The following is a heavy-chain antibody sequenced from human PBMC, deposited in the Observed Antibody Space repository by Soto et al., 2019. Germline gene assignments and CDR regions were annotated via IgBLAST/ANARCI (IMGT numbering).Heavy chain of an antibody. J-gene: IGHJ1*01. Sequence: GGSLRLSCAASGFTFSSYGMHWVRQAPGKGLEWVAYIKYDGSKKDYADSVRGRFTISRDNSKNTTFLEMNTLRVEDTAAYHCARDGIGLEYFQHWGQGTLVTVSS. V-gene: IGHV3-30*03. D-gene: IGHD2-15*01. CDR1: GFTFSSYG. CDR2: IKYDGSKK. CDR3: ARDGIGLEYFQH.